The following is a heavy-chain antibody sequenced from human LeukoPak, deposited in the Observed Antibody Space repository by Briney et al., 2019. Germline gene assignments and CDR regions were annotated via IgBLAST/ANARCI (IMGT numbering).Heavy chain of an antibody. CDR1: GFTFSSYA. V-gene: IGHV3-30*04. CDR2: ISYDGSNK. D-gene: IGHD3-22*01. CDR3: AREGSEHYDSSGYLGY. J-gene: IGHJ4*02. Sequence: GGSLRLSCAASGFTFSSYAMHWVRQAPGKGLEWVAVISYDGSNKYYADSAKGRFTISRDNSKNTLYLQMNSLRAEGTAVYYCAREGSEHYDSSGYLGYWGQGTLVTVSS.